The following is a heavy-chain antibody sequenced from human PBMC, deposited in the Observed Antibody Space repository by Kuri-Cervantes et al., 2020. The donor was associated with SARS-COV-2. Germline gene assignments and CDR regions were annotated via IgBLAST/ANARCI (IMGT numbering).Heavy chain of an antibody. D-gene: IGHD2-8*01. CDR3: AKDRNLRMYYYGMDV. J-gene: IGHJ6*02. CDR1: GFTFSSYG. V-gene: IGHV3-30*18. Sequence: GESLKISCAASGFTFSSYGMHWVRQAPGKGLEWVAVISYDGSNKYYADSVKGRFTISRDNSKNTLYLQMNSLRTEDTALYYCAKDRNLRMYYYGMDVWGQGTTVTVSS. CDR2: ISYDGSNK.